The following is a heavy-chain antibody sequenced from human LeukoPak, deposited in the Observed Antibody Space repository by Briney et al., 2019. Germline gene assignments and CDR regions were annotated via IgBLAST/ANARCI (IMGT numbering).Heavy chain of an antibody. J-gene: IGHJ4*02. CDR3: ARTMAF. CDR1: GFPFSSYE. CDR2: ISSSGSPI. D-gene: IGHD5-24*01. Sequence: PGGSLRLSCPPPGFPFSSYEINWVGQAPGKGLEWVSDISSSGSPIYYADSVKGRFTVSRDNAKNSLYLQMSSLRAEDTAVYYCARTMAFWGQGTLVAVSS. V-gene: IGHV3-48*03.